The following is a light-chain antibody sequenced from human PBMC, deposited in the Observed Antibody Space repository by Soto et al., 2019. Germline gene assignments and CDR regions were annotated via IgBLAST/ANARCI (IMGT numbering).Light chain of an antibody. J-gene: IGLJ1*01. Sequence: QSALTQPPSASGSPGQSVTISCSGTSSDVGGYNFVSWYQYHPGKAPKLIIYEVTKRPSGVPDRFSGSKSGNTASLTVSGLQAEDEAYYYCCSYAGGKFVFGTGTKVTVL. CDR1: SSDVGGYNF. CDR2: EVT. V-gene: IGLV2-8*01. CDR3: CSYAGGKFV.